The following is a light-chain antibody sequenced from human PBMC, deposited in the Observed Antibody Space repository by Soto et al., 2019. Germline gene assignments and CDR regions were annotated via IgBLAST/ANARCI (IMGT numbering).Light chain of an antibody. CDR3: QQSYSTPWT. J-gene: IGKJ1*01. V-gene: IGKV1-39*01. CDR2: AAS. CDR1: QSISTY. Sequence: DIQLTQSPSFLSASVGDKVTITCRASQSISTYLNWYQRKPGKAPKLLIYAASSLQSGVPSRFSGSGSGTDFTLTISSLQPEDFATYYCQQSYSTPWTFGQGTKVDIK.